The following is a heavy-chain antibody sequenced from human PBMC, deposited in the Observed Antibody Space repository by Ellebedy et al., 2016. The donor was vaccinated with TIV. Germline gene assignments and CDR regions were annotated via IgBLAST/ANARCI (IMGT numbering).Heavy chain of an antibody. CDR2: ISYSGST. Sequence: MPSETLSLTCTVSGGSISSYYWSWIRQPPGKGLEWIGYISYSGSTNYNPSLKSRVTISVDTSKNQFSLRLNSVTAADTAVYYCARREGYYGSGSYYANWGQGTLVTVSS. V-gene: IGHV4-59*01. CDR3: ARREGYYGSGSYYAN. CDR1: GGSISSYY. J-gene: IGHJ4*02. D-gene: IGHD3-10*01.